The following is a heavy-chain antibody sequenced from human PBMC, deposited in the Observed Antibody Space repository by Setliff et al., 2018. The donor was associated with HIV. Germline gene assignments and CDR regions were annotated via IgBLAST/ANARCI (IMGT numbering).Heavy chain of an antibody. CDR3: ARPQYYYGSGAFDI. J-gene: IGHJ3*02. CDR1: GFAFSSYE. V-gene: IGHV3-74*01. D-gene: IGHD3-10*01. CDR2: ISPDGSSI. Sequence: GGSLRLSCEASGFAFSSYEMNWVRQAPGKGLVWVSRISPDGSSISYADSVKGRFTISRDNAKNTLYLQMNSLRAEDTAVYYCARPQYYYGSGAFDIWGQGTMVTVSS.